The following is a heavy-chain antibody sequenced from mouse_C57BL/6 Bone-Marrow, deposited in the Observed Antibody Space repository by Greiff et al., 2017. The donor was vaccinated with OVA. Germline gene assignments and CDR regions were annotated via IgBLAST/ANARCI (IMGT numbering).Heavy chain of an antibody. CDR3: ATRGYDYDSFAY. D-gene: IGHD2-4*01. Sequence: EVKLVESGGDLVKPGGSLKLSCAASGFTFSSYGMSWVRQTPDKRLEWVATISSGGSYTYYPDSVKGRFTISRDNAKNTLYLQMSSLKSEDTAMYYCATRGYDYDSFAYWGQGTLVTVSA. V-gene: IGHV5-6*02. CDR2: ISSGGSYT. J-gene: IGHJ3*01. CDR1: GFTFSSYG.